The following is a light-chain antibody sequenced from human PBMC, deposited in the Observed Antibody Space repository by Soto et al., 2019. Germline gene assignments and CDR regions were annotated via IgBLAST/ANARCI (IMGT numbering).Light chain of an antibody. Sequence: DIQMTQSPSTLSASIGDRITITCRASQSIENWLAWYQQKPGKAPNLLIYKASSLKSGVPSRFSGSGSGTGFTLTISSLQPDDFANYYCQQYHRYRTFGTGTKVDI. CDR2: KAS. CDR3: QQYHRYRT. J-gene: IGKJ1*01. V-gene: IGKV1-5*03. CDR1: QSIENW.